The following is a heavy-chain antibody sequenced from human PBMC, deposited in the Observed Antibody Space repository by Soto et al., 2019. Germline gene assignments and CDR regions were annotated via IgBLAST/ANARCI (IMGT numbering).Heavy chain of an antibody. D-gene: IGHD3-10*01. J-gene: IGHJ3*02. CDR3: ARADGSSHDAFDI. CDR1: GYSFTGYD. Sequence: QVNIVQSGAEVKKPGASVKVSCKASGYSFTGYDVHWVRQAAGHGLEWMGWINPNSGNTGHAEKFQGRLTLTRNISTSTDYRELRSLRSEDTAVYYCARADGSSHDAFDIWGQGTMVTVSS. CDR2: INPNSGNT. V-gene: IGHV1-8*02.